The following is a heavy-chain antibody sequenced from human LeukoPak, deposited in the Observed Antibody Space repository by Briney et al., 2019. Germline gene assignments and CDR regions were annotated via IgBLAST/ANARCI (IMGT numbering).Heavy chain of an antibody. J-gene: IGHJ4*02. Sequence: PSQTLSLTCTVSGGSISSGGYYWSWIRQHPGKRLKWIGYIYYSGSTYYNPSLKSRVTISVDTSKNQFSLKLSSVTAADTAVYYCARGGSSWYGSPYFDYWGQGTLVTVSS. CDR1: GGSISSGGYY. D-gene: IGHD6-13*01. CDR2: IYYSGST. CDR3: ARGGSSWYGSPYFDY. V-gene: IGHV4-31*03.